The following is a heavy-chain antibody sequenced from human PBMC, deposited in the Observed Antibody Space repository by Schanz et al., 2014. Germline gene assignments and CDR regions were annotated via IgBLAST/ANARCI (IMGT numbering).Heavy chain of an antibody. CDR2: IIPILGIA. CDR3: ARTTFGKGKTYLGDYHYYHYMDV. V-gene: IGHV1-69*02. D-gene: IGHD4-17*01. CDR1: GGTFSSYA. J-gene: IGHJ6*03. Sequence: QVQLVQSGAEVKKPGSPVKVSCKSSGGTFSSYAISWVRQAPGQGLEWMGRIIPILGIATYAQKFQGRLTITADKSTSTAYMELSSLRSDDTAVYYCARTTFGKGKTYLGDYHYYHYMDVWGNGTTVTVSS.